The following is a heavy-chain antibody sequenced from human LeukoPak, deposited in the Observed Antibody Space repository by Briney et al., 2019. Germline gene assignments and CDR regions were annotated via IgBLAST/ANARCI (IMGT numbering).Heavy chain of an antibody. D-gene: IGHD6-19*01. CDR1: GFTFSSYA. Sequence: PGGSLRLSCAASGFTFSSYAMSWVRQAPGKGLEWVSAISGSGGSTYYADSVKGRFTISRDNSKNTLYLQMKSPRAEDTAVYYCAKQKEGQWLDFDFDYWGQGTLVTVSS. CDR3: AKQKEGQWLDFDFDY. J-gene: IGHJ4*02. V-gene: IGHV3-23*01. CDR2: ISGSGGST.